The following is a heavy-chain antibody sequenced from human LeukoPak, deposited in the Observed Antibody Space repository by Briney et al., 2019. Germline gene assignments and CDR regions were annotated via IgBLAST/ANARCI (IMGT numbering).Heavy chain of an antibody. CDR3: ARDKVVPAATTEDYYMDV. D-gene: IGHD2-2*01. V-gene: IGHV3-21*01. J-gene: IGHJ6*03. CDR1: GFTFSSYG. CDR2: ISSSSSYI. Sequence: GGSLRLSCAASGFTFSSYGMHWVRQAPGKGLEWVSSISSSSSYIYYADSVKGRFTISRDNAKNSLYLQMNSLRAEDTAVYYCARDKVVPAATTEDYYMDVWGKGTTVTVSS.